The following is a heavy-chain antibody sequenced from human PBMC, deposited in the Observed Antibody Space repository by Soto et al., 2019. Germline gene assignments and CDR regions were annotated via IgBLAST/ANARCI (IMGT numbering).Heavy chain of an antibody. D-gene: IGHD2-15*01. CDR3: ARVSPSGSPF. J-gene: IGHJ4*02. CDR2: LNTDGSTT. V-gene: IGHV3-74*01. Sequence: GGSLRLSCAASGFTFSRFWMNWVRQAPGKGLVWISRLNTDGSTTIYADSVKGRFTISRDNAKNTLYLQMNSLSAEDTAVYYCARVSPSGSPFWGQGTLVTVSS. CDR1: GFTFSRFW.